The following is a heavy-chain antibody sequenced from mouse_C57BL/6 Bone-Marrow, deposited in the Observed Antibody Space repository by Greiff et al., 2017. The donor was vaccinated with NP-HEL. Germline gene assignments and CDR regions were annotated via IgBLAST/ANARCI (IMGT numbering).Heavy chain of an antibody. CDR2: INPSSGYT. J-gene: IGHJ2*01. CDR1: GYTFTSYT. Sequence: QVQLKQSGAELARPGASVKMSCKASGYTFTSYTMHWVKQRPGQGLEWIGYINPSSGYTKYIQKFKDKATLTADKSSSTAYMQLSSLTSEDSAVYYCVKRGPPFDYWGQGTTLTVSS. V-gene: IGHV1-4*01. CDR3: VKRGPPFDY.